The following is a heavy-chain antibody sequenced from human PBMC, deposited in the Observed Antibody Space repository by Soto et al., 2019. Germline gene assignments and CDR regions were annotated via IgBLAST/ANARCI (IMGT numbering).Heavy chain of an antibody. CDR1: GFSFSTYS. D-gene: IGHD3-10*01. Sequence: GGSLRLSCAASGFSFSTYSMKWVRQAPGKGLEWVSSISSTSDYIYYVDSVKGRFTISRDNAKNSLYLQMSSLRAEDTAMYYCASGLLWFGDLPLFFDYWGQGALVTVSS. V-gene: IGHV3-21*01. CDR3: ASGLLWFGDLPLFFDY. CDR2: ISSTSDYI. J-gene: IGHJ4*02.